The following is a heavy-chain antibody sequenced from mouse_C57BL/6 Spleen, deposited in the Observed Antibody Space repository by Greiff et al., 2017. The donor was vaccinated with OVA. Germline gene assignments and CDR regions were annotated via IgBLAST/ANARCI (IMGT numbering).Heavy chain of an antibody. CDR2: INPSTGGT. D-gene: IGHD1-1*01. Sequence: EVKLMESGPELVKPGASVKISCKASGYSFTGYYMNWVKQSPEKSLEWIGEINPSTGGTTYNQKFKAKATLTVDKSSSTAYMQLKSLTSEDSAVYYCARSGGNYYGTGDYWGQGTTLTVSS. J-gene: IGHJ2*01. V-gene: IGHV1-42*01. CDR3: ARSGGNYYGTGDY. CDR1: GYSFTGYY.